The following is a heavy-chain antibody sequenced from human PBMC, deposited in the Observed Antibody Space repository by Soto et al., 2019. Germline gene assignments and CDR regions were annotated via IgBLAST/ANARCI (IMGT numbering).Heavy chain of an antibody. CDR2: INHSGST. CDR3: ACRCGGSRYYYCYYMDV. CDR1: GGSFSGYY. Sequence: QVQLQQWGAGLLKPSETLSLTCAVDGGSFSGYYWSWIRQTPGKGLEWIGEINHSGSTNYNPSLTSRVTISVDTSKNQFSLKLSSVTAADTAVYYCACRCGGSRYYYCYYMDVWGKGTTVTVSS. J-gene: IGHJ6*03. V-gene: IGHV4-34*01. D-gene: IGHD2-15*01.